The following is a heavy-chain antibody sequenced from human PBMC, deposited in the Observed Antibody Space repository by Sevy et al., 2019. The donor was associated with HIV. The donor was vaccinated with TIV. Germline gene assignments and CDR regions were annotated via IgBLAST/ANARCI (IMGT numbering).Heavy chain of an antibody. CDR2: INSISTYI. D-gene: IGHD3-22*01. CDR3: ARGPDYYDSSGYYYQ. CDR1: GFTFSDYN. Sequence: GGSLRLSCAASGFTFSDYNMNWVRQAPGKGLEWVSSINSISTYIYYADSVKGRFTISRDNAKNSLYLQMNSLRAEDTAVYYCARGPDYYDSSGYYYQWGQGTLVTVSS. V-gene: IGHV3-21*01. J-gene: IGHJ4*02.